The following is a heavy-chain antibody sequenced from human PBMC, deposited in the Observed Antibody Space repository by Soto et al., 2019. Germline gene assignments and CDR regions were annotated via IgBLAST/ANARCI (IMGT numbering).Heavy chain of an antibody. CDR1: GFTFSNAW. Sequence: PGGSLRLSCAASGFTFSNAWMSWVRQAPGKGLEWVAVIWYDGSNKYYADSVKGRFTISRDNSKNTLYLQMNSLRAEDTAVYYCARDGYCSGGSCYSVPVFDYWGQGTLVTVSS. V-gene: IGHV3-33*08. J-gene: IGHJ4*02. D-gene: IGHD2-15*01. CDR2: IWYDGSNK. CDR3: ARDGYCSGGSCYSVPVFDY.